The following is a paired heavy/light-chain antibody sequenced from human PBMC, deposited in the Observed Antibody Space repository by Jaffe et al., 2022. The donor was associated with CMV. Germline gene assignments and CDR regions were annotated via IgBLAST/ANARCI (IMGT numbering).Heavy chain of an antibody. V-gene: IGHV4-59*01. CDR3: ASTDHAVNPDYYYYYGMDV. Sequence: QVQLQESGPGLVKPSETLSLTCTVSGGSISSYYWSWIRQPPGKGLEWIGYIYYSGSTNYNPSLKSRVTISVDTSKNQFSLKLSSVTAADTAVYYCASTDHAVNPDYYYYYGMDVWGQGTTVTVSS. CDR2: IYYSGST. CDR1: GGSISSYY. J-gene: IGHJ6*02.
Light chain of an antibody. J-gene: IGLJ2*01. CDR2: GNS. CDR3: QSYDSSLSGSGI. Sequence: QSVLTQPPSVSGAPGQRVTISCTGSSSNIGAGYDVHWYQQLPGTAPKLLIYGNSNRPSGVPDRFSGSKSGTSASLAITGLQAEDEADYYCQSYDSSLSGSGIFGGGTKLTVL. CDR1: SSNIGAGYD. V-gene: IGLV1-40*01.